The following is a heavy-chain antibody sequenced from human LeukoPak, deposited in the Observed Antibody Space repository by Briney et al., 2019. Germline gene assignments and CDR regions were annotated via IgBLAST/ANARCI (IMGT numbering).Heavy chain of an antibody. D-gene: IGHD2-15*01. J-gene: IGHJ4*02. Sequence: PGGSLRLSCAASGFTFGSYWMTWVRQAPGKGLEWVANIKQDGSEKNYVDSVKGRFTISRDNAKNSLYLQMNSLRAEDTAVYYCARDVSDENGSSSRIHLDYWGQGTLVTVSS. CDR2: IKQDGSEK. V-gene: IGHV3-7*01. CDR3: ARDVSDENGSSSRIHLDY. CDR1: GFTFGSYW.